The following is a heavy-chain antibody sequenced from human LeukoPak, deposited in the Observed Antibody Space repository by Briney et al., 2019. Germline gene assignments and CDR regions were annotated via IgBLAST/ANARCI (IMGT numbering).Heavy chain of an antibody. CDR2: ISGSGGST. CDR3: AKGLTMVRGVIIIDAFDI. Sequence: GGSLRLSCAASGFTFSSYSMNWVRQAPGKGLEWVSAISGSGGSTYYADSVKGRFTISRDNSKNTLYLQMNSLRAEDTAVYYCAKGLTMVRGVIIIDAFDIWGQGTMATVSS. J-gene: IGHJ3*02. D-gene: IGHD3-10*01. CDR1: GFTFSSYS. V-gene: IGHV3-23*01.